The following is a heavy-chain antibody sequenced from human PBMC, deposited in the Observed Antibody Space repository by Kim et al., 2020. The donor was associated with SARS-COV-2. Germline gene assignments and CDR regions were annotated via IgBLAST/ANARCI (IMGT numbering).Heavy chain of an antibody. CDR2: IYYSGST. CDR3: ARHRENYDILTGYLDYFDY. J-gene: IGHJ4*02. Sequence: SETLSLTCTVSGGSISSSSYYWGWIRQPPGKGLEWIGSIYYSGSTYYNPSLKSRVTISVDTSKNQFSLKLSSVTAADTAVYYCARHRENYDILTGYLDYFDYWGQGTLVTVSS. D-gene: IGHD3-9*01. CDR1: GGSISSSSYY. V-gene: IGHV4-39*01.